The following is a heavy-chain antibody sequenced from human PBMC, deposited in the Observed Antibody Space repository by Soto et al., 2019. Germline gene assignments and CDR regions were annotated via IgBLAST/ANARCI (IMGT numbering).Heavy chain of an antibody. J-gene: IGHJ5*02. CDR3: GRADRRSSHQNWFDP. CDR2: ISAYNGNT. Sequence: ASVKVSCKASGYTFTSYDINWVRQATGQGLEWMGWISAYNGNTNYAQKLQGRVTMTTDTSTSTAYMELRSLRSDDTAVYYCGRADRRSSHQNWFDPWGQGTLVTVSS. V-gene: IGHV1-18*01. CDR1: GYTFTSYD. D-gene: IGHD6-13*01.